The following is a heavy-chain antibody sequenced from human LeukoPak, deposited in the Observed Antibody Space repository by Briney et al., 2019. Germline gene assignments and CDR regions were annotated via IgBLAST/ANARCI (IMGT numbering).Heavy chain of an antibody. Sequence: ASVKVSCKASGYTFTGYYMHWVRQAPGQGLEWMGWINPNSGGTNYAQKFQGRVTMTRDTSISTAYMELSRLRSDDTAVYYCARDRGSAGYYGSGSYYLPPFDIWGQGTMVTVSS. CDR3: ARDRGSAGYYGSGSYYLPPFDI. J-gene: IGHJ3*02. CDR1: GYTFTGYY. V-gene: IGHV1-2*02. CDR2: INPNSGGT. D-gene: IGHD3-10*01.